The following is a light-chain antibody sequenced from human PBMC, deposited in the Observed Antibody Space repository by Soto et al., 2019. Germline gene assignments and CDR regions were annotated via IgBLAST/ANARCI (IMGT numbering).Light chain of an antibody. Sequence: DIQMTPSPSTLSASVGASFTITGRASQSISSWLAWYQQKPGKAPKLLIYAASSLQSGVPSRFSGSGSGTDFTLTISSLQPEDFATYYCQQSYSTPITFGQGTRLEIK. J-gene: IGKJ5*01. CDR2: AAS. CDR3: QQSYSTPIT. V-gene: IGKV1-39*01. CDR1: QSISSW.